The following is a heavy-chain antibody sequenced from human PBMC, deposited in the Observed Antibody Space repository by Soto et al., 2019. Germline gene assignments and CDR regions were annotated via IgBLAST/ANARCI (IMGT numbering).Heavy chain of an antibody. J-gene: IGHJ6*02. V-gene: IGHV4-30-4*01. D-gene: IGHD3-16*02. Sequence: PSETLSLTCTVSGGSISSGDYYWSWIRQPPGKGLEWIGYIYYSGSTYYNPSLKSRVTISVDTSKNQFSLKLSSVTAADTAVYYCARDRPLNTFGGVIVRYYYGMDVWGQGTTVTVCS. CDR1: GGSISSGDYY. CDR3: ARDRPLNTFGGVIVRYYYGMDV. CDR2: IYYSGST.